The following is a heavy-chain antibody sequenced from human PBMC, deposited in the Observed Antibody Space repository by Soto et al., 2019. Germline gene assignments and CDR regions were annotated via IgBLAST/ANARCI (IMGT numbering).Heavy chain of an antibody. V-gene: IGHV4-4*02. D-gene: IGHD6-19*01. CDR2: IYHGGSA. J-gene: IGHJ4*02. CDR3: ANNDGWNFDS. Sequence: QVHLQESGPGLVKPSGTLSLICDVSGGSISSGKWWCWVRQPPGKGLEWIGEIYHGGSASYNPSFRSRAVISVDKSKNQLYLNLNSVTAADTAVYFCANNDGWNFDSWGQGILVTVSS. CDR1: GGSISSGKW.